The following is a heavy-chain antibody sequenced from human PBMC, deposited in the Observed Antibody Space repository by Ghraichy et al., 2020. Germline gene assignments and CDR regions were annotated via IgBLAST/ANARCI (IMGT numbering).Heavy chain of an antibody. CDR1: GGSFSGYY. J-gene: IGHJ4*02. CDR2: INHSGST. CDR3: ARVPLGY. D-gene: IGHD3-16*01. V-gene: IGHV4-34*01. Sequence: SETLSLTCAVYGGSFSGYYWSWIRQPPGKGLEWIGEINHSGSTNYNPSLKSRVTISVDTSKNQFSLKLSSVTAADTAVYYCARVPLGYWGQGTLVTVSS.